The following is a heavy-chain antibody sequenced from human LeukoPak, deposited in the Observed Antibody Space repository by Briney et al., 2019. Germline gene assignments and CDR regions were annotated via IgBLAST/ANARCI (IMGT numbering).Heavy chain of an antibody. CDR2: IIPIFGTA. V-gene: IGHV1-69*05. CDR3: ARDISSGYYFGY. CDR1: GGTFSSYA. Sequence: SVKVSCKASGGTFSSYAISWVRQAPGQGLEWMGRIIPIFGTANYAQKFQGRVTITTDESTSTAYMELSSLRSEDTAVYYCARDISSGYYFGYWGQGTLVTVSS. D-gene: IGHD3-22*01. J-gene: IGHJ4*02.